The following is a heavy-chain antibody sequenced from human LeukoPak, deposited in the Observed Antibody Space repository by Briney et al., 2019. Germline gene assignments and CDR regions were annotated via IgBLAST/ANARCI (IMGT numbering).Heavy chain of an antibody. D-gene: IGHD2-2*01. V-gene: IGHV1-8*02. CDR2: MNPNNGNT. CDR3: ARFSVVPAAFDS. Sequence: ASVKVSCKASGYTFTSYDINWVRQATGQGLEWMGWMNPNNGNTGYAQKFQGRVTMTRNTSISTVYMELSSLRSEDTAVYYCARFSVVPAAFDSWGRGTLVTVSS. J-gene: IGHJ4*02. CDR1: GYTFTSYD.